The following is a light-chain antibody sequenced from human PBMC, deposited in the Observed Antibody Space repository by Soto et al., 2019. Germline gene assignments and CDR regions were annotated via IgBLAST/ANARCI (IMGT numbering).Light chain of an antibody. Sequence: EIVMTQSPATLSVSPGERATLSCRASQNISNNLAWYQQKPGRSPRLLIYGASTRATGIPARFSGSGSGTEFTLTISSLQSEDFAVYYCQQYDFWPPHTFGLGTKLEIK. CDR3: QQYDFWPPHT. CDR1: QNISNN. J-gene: IGKJ2*01. CDR2: GAS. V-gene: IGKV3-15*01.